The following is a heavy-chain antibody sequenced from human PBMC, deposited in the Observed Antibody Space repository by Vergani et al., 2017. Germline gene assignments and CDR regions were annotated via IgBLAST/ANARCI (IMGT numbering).Heavy chain of an antibody. CDR1: GYTFTGYY. V-gene: IGHV1-2*02. CDR2: INPNSGGT. Sequence: QVQLVQSGAEVKKPGASVKVSCKASGYTFTGYYMHWVRQPPAQGLEGMGCINPNSGGTNYAQTFQGRVTMTMDTSISTAYMELSRLRSDDTAVYYCAREKWYSSGWYPYSYMAVWGKGTTVTVSS. CDR3: AREKWYSSGWYPYSYMAV. D-gene: IGHD6-19*01. J-gene: IGHJ6*03.